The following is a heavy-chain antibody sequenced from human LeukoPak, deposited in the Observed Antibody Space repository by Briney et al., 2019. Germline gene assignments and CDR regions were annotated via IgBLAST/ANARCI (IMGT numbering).Heavy chain of an antibody. CDR3: ARGSYYYYMDV. J-gene: IGHJ6*03. Sequence: GGSLRLACAASGFTFSSYGMHWVRQATGIGLEWVSAIGTAGDTYYPGSVKGRFTISRENAKNSLYLQMNSLRAGDTAVYYCARGSYYYYMDVWGKGTTVTVSS. CDR1: GFTFSSYG. V-gene: IGHV3-13*01. CDR2: IGTAGDT.